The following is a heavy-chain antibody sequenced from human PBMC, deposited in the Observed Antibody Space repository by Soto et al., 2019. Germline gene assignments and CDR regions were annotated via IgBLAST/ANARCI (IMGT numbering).Heavy chain of an antibody. J-gene: IGHJ4*02. D-gene: IGHD4-4*01. CDR3: VRDGGYSTPFDS. CDR2: IDADGSTA. V-gene: IGHV3-74*03. CDR1: GFTFSSYW. Sequence: EVHLVESGGGLVQPGGSLRLSCSGSGFTFSSYWIHWVRQAPGEGLVWISRIDADGSTATFADSAKGRFSVSRDNAKSTVYLEMNSLRVEDTAVYYCVRDGGYSTPFDSWGQGTLVTVSS.